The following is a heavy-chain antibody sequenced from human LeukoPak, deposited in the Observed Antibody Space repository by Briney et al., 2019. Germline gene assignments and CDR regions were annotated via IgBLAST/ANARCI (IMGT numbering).Heavy chain of an antibody. D-gene: IGHD3-10*01. CDR2: ISGSGGST. Sequence: PGGSLRLSCAASGFTFSSYATSWVRQAPGKGLEWVSAISGSGGSTYYADSVKGRFTISRDNSKNTLYLQMNSLRAEDTAVYYCAKADIITMVRGVTLDAFDIWGQGTMVTVSS. V-gene: IGHV3-23*01. J-gene: IGHJ3*02. CDR1: GFTFSSYA. CDR3: AKADIITMVRGVTLDAFDI.